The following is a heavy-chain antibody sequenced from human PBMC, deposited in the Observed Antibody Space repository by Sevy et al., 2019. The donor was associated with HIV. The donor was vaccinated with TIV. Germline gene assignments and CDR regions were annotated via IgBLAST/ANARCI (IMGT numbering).Heavy chain of an antibody. Sequence: GGSLRLSCEASGFTFSNYEMNWVRQAPGKGLEWISYISSSGSTRHYADSMKGRFTSSRDKAKKSLYLQMNSLRAEDTAVYYCARVYADYDKGLDPWGQGTLVTVSS. J-gene: IGHJ5*02. CDR1: GFTFSNYE. CDR2: ISSSGSTR. V-gene: IGHV3-48*03. D-gene: IGHD3-22*01. CDR3: ARVYADYDKGLDP.